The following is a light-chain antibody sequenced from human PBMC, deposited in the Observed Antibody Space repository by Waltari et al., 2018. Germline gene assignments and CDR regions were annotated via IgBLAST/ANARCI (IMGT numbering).Light chain of an antibody. V-gene: IGLV2-14*01. J-gene: IGLJ2*01. CDR1: SSDVGGPPS. CDR2: DVS. CDR3: SSYSSVTNVV. Sequence: QSALTQPASVSGSPGPSITISCTGPSSDVGGPPSVSWYQQHPGEAPKLIIYDVSSRPSGVSPRFSASRSGNTASLTISGLRTEDEADYYCSSYSSVTNVVFGGGTKLTVL.